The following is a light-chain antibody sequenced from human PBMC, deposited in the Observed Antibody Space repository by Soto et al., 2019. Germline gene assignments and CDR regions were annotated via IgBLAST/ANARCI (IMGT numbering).Light chain of an antibody. CDR3: SSYAASSNV. J-gene: IGLJ1*01. V-gene: IGLV2-8*02. CDR2: EVN. CDR1: SSDVGGYNS. Sequence: HSVLAQPPSASRSPGASVAISCPGSSSDVGGYNSVSWYQHHPGKAPKLMISEVNKRPSGVPDRFSASKSGNTASITVSGLQAENEAHYYCSSYAASSNVFGTGTKVTV.